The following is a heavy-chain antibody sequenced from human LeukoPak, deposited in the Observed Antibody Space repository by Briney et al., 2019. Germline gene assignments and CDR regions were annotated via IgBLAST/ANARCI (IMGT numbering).Heavy chain of an antibody. J-gene: IGHJ4*02. CDR1: GGTFSSYA. V-gene: IGHV1-69*04. CDR2: IIPILGIA. Sequence: SVKVSCKASGGTFSSYAISCVRQAPGQGLEWMGRIIPILGIANYAQKFQGRVTITADKSTSTAYMELSSLRSEDTAVYYCAREGEVVPAAEYYFDYWGQGTLVTVSS. CDR3: AREGEVVPAAEYYFDY. D-gene: IGHD2-2*01.